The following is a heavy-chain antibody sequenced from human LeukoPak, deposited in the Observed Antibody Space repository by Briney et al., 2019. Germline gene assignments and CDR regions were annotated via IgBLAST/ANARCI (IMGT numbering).Heavy chain of an antibody. Sequence: GGSLRLSCAASGFTLTTYAMSWVRQAPGKGLEWVAVISYDGSNKYYADSVKGRFTISRDNSKNTLYLQMNSLRAEDTAVYYCASLWFGELGDYWGQGTLVTVSS. CDR3: ASLWFGELGDY. J-gene: IGHJ4*02. V-gene: IGHV3-30-3*01. D-gene: IGHD3-10*01. CDR1: GFTLTTYA. CDR2: ISYDGSNK.